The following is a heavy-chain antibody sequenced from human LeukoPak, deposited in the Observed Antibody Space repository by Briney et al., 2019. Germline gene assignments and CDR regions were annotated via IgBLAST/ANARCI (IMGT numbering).Heavy chain of an antibody. J-gene: IGHJ4*02. V-gene: IGHV3-23*01. CDR1: GFTFSSYA. Sequence: PGGSLRLSCAASGFTFSSYAMSWVRQAPGKGLEWVSAISGSGGSTYYADSVKGRFTISRDNSKNTLYLQMNSLRAEDTAVYYCAKEDDYVWGSYRYRGPFDYWGQGTLVTVSS. CDR2: ISGSGGST. D-gene: IGHD3-16*02. CDR3: AKEDDYVWGSYRYRGPFDY.